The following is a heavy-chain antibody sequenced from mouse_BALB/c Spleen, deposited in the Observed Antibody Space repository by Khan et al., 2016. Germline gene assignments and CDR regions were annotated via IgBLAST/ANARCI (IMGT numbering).Heavy chain of an antibody. D-gene: IGHD2-4*01. CDR3: ARDYDYGGDWYFDV. V-gene: IGHV9-3-1*01. J-gene: IGHJ1*01. CDR1: GYTFTNYG. Sequence: QIQLVQSGPELKKPGETVKISCKASGYTFTNYGMNWVKQTPGKGLKWMGWMNTYTGEPTYADDFKGRFAFSLKTSARTAYLQINNLKNEDTATYFCARDYDYGGDWYFDVWGAGTTVTVYS. CDR2: MNTYTGEP.